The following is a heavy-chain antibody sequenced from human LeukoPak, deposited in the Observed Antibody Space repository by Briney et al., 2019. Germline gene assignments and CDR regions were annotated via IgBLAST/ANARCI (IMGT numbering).Heavy chain of an antibody. V-gene: IGHV3-7*01. CDR2: IKQDGSQK. D-gene: IGHD1-26*01. CDR3: ARDLVGAAD. J-gene: IGHJ4*02. Sequence: GGSLRLSCAASGFTFSSYWMSWVRQAPGKGLEWVASIKQDGSQKYYVDSVKGRFTISRDNAKNSLYLQMNSLRAEDTAFYYCARDLVGAADWGQGTLVSVSS. CDR1: GFTFSSYW.